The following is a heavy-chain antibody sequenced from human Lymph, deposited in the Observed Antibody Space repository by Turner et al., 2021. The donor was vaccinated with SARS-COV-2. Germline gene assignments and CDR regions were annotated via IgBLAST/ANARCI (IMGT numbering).Heavy chain of an antibody. V-gene: IGHV3-30*04. CDR3: ARYASGGYFYYGMDV. CDR2: ISEDGSNK. CDR1: GFTCSTYA. D-gene: IGHD3-10*01. Sequence: QLQLVESGGGVVQPRRSLRLSCAASGFTCSTYAISWVRQAPGKGLEWGAVISEDGSNKYYADSVKGRFTISRDNSNNTQYLQMNSLRAEDTAVYYCARYASGGYFYYGMDVWGQGTTVTVSS. J-gene: IGHJ6*02.